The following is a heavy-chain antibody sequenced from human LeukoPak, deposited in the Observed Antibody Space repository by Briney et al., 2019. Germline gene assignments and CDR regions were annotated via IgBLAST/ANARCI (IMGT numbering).Heavy chain of an antibody. J-gene: IGHJ3*02. Sequence: GGSLRLSCAASGFTFSTYAMNWVRQAPGKGLEWLSSISSSSSDIYYADSVKGRFTISRDNAKNSLYLQMNSLRAEDTAVYYCARDLIRDYGVKADAFDIWGQGTMVTVSS. CDR3: ARDLIRDYGVKADAFDI. CDR2: ISSSSSDI. V-gene: IGHV3-21*01. D-gene: IGHD4-23*01. CDR1: GFTFSTYA.